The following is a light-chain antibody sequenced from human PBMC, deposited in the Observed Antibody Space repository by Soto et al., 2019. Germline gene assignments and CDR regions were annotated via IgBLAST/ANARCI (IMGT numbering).Light chain of an antibody. J-gene: IGLJ1*01. CDR2: DVT. Sequence: QSVLTQSPSASGSPGQSVTISCTGTSSDIGGYNSVSWYQQHPGKAPKVMIYDVTKRPSGVPDRFSGSKSGNMASLTVSALQAEDEADYYCSSFTDGNHLVFGTGTKVTVL. CDR3: SSFTDGNHLV. V-gene: IGLV2-8*01. CDR1: SSDIGGYNS.